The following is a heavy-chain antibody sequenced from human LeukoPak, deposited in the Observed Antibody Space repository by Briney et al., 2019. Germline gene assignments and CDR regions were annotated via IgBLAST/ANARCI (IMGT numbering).Heavy chain of an antibody. V-gene: IGHV4-39*01. CDR2: ISYSGST. J-gene: IGHJ4*02. CDR1: GGSISSFGYY. D-gene: IGHD3-10*01. Sequence: SETLSLTCTVSGGSISSFGYYWGWVRQPPGKGLEWIGGISYSGSTYYNPSLKSRGTLSVDTSKNQFSLRLNSVTAADTAVYYCARRYYGSLSYPAYFDYWGQGTLVTVSS. CDR3: ARRYYGSLSYPAYFDY.